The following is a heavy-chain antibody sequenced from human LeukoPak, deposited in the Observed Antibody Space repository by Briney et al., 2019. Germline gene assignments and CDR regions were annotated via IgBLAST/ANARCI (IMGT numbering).Heavy chain of an antibody. D-gene: IGHD5-24*01. CDR3: ARRDTLLSRAFDY. J-gene: IGHJ4*02. Sequence: SETLSLTCAVSGGSISSSNWWSWVRQPPGKGLEWIGEIYHSGSINYNPSLKSRVTISVDKSKNQFSLKLSSVTAADTAVYYCARRDTLLSRAFDYWGQGTLVTVSS. CDR1: GGSISSSNW. V-gene: IGHV4-4*02. CDR2: IYHSGSI.